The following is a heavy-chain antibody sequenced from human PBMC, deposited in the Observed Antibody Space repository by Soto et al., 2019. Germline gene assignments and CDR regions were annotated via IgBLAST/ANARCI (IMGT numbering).Heavy chain of an antibody. V-gene: IGHV3-9*01. D-gene: IGHD6-13*01. Sequence: GGSLRLSCAASGFTFDDYAMHWVRQAPGKGLEWVSGISWNSGSIGYADSVKGRSTISRDNAKNSLYLQMNSLRAEDTALYYCAKDLAAAGPGSFDYWGQGTLVTVSS. CDR1: GFTFDDYA. CDR3: AKDLAAAGPGSFDY. J-gene: IGHJ4*02. CDR2: ISWNSGSI.